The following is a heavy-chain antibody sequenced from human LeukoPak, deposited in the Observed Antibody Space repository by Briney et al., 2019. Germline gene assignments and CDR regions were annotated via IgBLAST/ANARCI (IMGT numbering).Heavy chain of an antibody. CDR1: GFTFSNYA. J-gene: IGHJ4*02. CDR2: ITSSGGET. V-gene: IGHV3-23*01. Sequence: PGGSLRLSCAASGFTFSNYAMSWVRPTPGKGLEWVSSITSSGGETHYADSVKGRFTISRDNSKNTLYPQMNSLRAEDTSVYYCAQYIRDSPGGDSWGQGTLVTVSS. CDR3: AQYIRDSPGGDS.